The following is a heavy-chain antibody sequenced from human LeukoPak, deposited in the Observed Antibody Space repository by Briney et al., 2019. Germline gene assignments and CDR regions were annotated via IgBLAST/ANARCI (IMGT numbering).Heavy chain of an antibody. CDR1: GFTFDDYT. J-gene: IGHJ3*02. CDR2: ISWDGGST. Sequence: GGSLRLSCAASGFTFDDYTMHWVRQAPGKGLEWVSLISWDGGSTYYADSVKGRFTISRDNSKNTLYLQMNSLRAEDTAVYYCARDIGGYYLPDAFDIWGQGTMVTVSS. D-gene: IGHD3-22*01. V-gene: IGHV3-43*01. CDR3: ARDIGGYYLPDAFDI.